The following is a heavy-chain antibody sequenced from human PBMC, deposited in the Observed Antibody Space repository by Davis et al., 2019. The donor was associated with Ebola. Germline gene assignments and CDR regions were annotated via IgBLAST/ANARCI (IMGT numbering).Heavy chain of an antibody. V-gene: IGHV4-39*01. D-gene: IGHD1-26*01. CDR3: ARPCYSGTYYDAYDI. CDR1: GGSIGNSNYY. CDR2: LFYTGTT. Sequence: MPSETLSLTCSVSGGSIGNSNYYCSWLRQPPGKGLEWIGSLFYTGTTYFNPSLNSRVAVSVDTSRNQFSLKLSSATAADTAVYYCARPCYSGTYYDAYDIWGQGTMVAVSS. J-gene: IGHJ3*02.